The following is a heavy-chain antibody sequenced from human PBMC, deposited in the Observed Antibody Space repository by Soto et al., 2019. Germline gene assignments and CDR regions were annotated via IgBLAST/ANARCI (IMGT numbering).Heavy chain of an antibody. V-gene: IGHV3-30*18. J-gene: IGHJ4*02. CDR2: ISYDGSNK. CDR1: GFTFSSYG. CDR3: SKVDGYDSIGPLP. D-gene: IGHD3-22*01. Sequence: GGSLRLSCAASGFTFSSYGMHWVRQAPGKGLEWVAVISYDGSNKYYADSVKGRFTISRDNSKNTLYLQMNSLRADDAAVYYCSKVDGYDSIGPLPWGQGTLVTVSS.